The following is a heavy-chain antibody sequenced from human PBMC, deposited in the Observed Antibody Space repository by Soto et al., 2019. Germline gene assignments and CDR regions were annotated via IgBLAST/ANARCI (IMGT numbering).Heavy chain of an antibody. CDR2: IRVDGSNI. D-gene: IGHD1-26*01. CDR1: AVTFTGYG. CDR3: ARDGVGSTAYFGYFDY. J-gene: IGHJ4*02. Sequence: QVELVESGGGVVQPGRSLRLSCAASAVTFTGYGMHWVRQAPGKGLEWVAVIRVDGSNIYYADSVKGRFTISRDNARNMLYLQTNSLRAEDTAVDYCARDGVGSTAYFGYFDYWGLGTLVTVSS. V-gene: IGHV3-33*01.